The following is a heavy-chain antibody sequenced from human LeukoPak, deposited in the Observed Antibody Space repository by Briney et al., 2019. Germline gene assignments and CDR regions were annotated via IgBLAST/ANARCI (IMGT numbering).Heavy chain of an antibody. CDR3: ARGYYDFWSGYSTHGMDV. CDR2: IYYSGST. J-gene: IGHJ6*02. D-gene: IGHD3-3*01. V-gene: IGHV4-30-4*01. Sequence: SETLSLTCTVSGGSISSGDYYWSWIRQPPGKGLEWIGYIYYSGSTYYDPSLKSRVTISVDTSKNQFSLKLSSVTAAGTAVYYCARGYYDFWSGYSTHGMDVWGQGTTVTVSS. CDR1: GGSISSGDYY.